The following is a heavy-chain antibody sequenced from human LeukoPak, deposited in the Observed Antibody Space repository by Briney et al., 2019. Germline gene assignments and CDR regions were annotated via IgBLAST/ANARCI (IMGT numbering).Heavy chain of an antibody. J-gene: IGHJ2*01. CDR3: ATGLIAAAGMGWYFDL. D-gene: IGHD6-13*01. V-gene: IGHV1-24*01. Sequence: ASVKVSCKVSGYTLTELSMHWVRQAPGKGLEWMGGFDPEDGETIYAQKFQGRVTMTEDTSTDTAYMELSSLRSEDTAVCYCATGLIAAAGMGWYFDLWGRGTLVTVSS. CDR1: GYTLTELS. CDR2: FDPEDGET.